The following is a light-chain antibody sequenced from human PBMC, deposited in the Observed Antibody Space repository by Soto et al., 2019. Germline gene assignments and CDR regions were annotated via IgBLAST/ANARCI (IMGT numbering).Light chain of an antibody. J-gene: IGKJ1*01. V-gene: IGKV1-16*02. CDR1: PGINNY. CDR2: AIY. CDR3: QQYDTFPRT. Sequence: DTQMTQSPSALSASVGDRVTITCRASPGINNYVAWFHQKPGRAPTSLIYAIYRLQSGVPSKFSASGSGTEFTLTISSLQPEDFATYYCQQYDTFPRTFGQGTKVEI.